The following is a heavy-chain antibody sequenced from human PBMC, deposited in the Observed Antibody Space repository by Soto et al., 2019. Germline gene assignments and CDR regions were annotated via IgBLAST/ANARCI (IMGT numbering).Heavy chain of an antibody. CDR1: EFSFSSYG. D-gene: IGHD6-13*01. Sequence: QVQLVESGGGVVQPGRSLRLSCAASEFSFSSYGLHWVRQAPGKGLDWVAVISYDGVNKYYADSVKGRFTISRDNSKNTLYLQMNSLRVEDTAVYYCANSLGYGPRSYYGMDVWGQGTTVIVSS. CDR3: ANSLGYGPRSYYGMDV. CDR2: ISYDGVNK. V-gene: IGHV3-30*18. J-gene: IGHJ6*02.